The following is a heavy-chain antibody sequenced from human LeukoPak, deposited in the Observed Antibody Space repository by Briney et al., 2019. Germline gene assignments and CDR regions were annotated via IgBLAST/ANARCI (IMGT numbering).Heavy chain of an antibody. CDR3: ARDKIVGATHFDY. J-gene: IGHJ4*02. Sequence: GGSLRLSCAASGFTFSSYWMSWVRQAPGKGLEWVANVKQDGSEKYYVDSVKGRFTISRDNAKNSLYLQMNSLRAEDTAVYYCARDKIVGATHFDYWGQGTLVTVSS. D-gene: IGHD1-26*01. CDR2: VKQDGSEK. V-gene: IGHV3-7*01. CDR1: GFTFSSYW.